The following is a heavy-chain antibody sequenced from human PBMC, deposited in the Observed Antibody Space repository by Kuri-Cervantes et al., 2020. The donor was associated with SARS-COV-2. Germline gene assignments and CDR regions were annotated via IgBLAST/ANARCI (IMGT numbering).Heavy chain of an antibody. Sequence: GGSLRLSCAASGFTFTTYSMTWVRQAPGKGLEWVSSISSSSSQRYYVDSVKGRFTISRDNAKNSLYLQMNSLRAEDTAVYYCARGREANQLPPGYWGQGTLVTVSS. CDR1: GFTFTTYS. CDR3: ARGREANQLPPGY. CDR2: ISSSSSQR. V-gene: IGHV3-21*01. J-gene: IGHJ4*02. D-gene: IGHD2-2*01.